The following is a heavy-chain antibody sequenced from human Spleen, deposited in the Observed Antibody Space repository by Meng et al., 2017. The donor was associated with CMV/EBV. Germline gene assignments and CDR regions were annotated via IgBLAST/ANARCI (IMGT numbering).Heavy chain of an antibody. CDR3: ARRRGIAAAGMRLWDY. J-gene: IGHJ4*02. Sequence: QVQLQQWGAGLLKPSGTLSPTCAVYGGSFSGYYWSWIRQPPGKGLEWIGEINHSGSTNYNPSLKSRVTISVDTSKNQFSLKLSSVTAADTAVYYCARRRGIAAAGMRLWDYWGQGTLVTVSS. V-gene: IGHV4-34*01. CDR2: INHSGST. D-gene: IGHD6-13*01. CDR1: GGSFSGYY.